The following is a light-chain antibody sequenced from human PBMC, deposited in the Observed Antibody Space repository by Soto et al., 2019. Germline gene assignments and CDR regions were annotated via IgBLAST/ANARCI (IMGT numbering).Light chain of an antibody. CDR1: SSDVGAYNY. V-gene: IGLV2-14*01. J-gene: IGLJ3*02. Sequence: QSVLTQPASVSGSPGQSITISCTGTSSDVGAYNYVSWYQQHPGKAPKVIIYDVSNRPSGVSNRFSSSKSGNTASLTISGLQAEDEADYYCSSYTSSGSWVFGGGTKLTVL. CDR3: SSYTSSGSWV. CDR2: DVS.